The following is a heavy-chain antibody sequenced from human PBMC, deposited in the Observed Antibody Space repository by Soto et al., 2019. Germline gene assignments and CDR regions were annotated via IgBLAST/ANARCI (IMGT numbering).Heavy chain of an antibody. V-gene: IGHV1-69*04. Sequence: ASVKVSCKASGGTFSSYAISWVRQAPGQGLEWMGRIIPILGIANYAQKFQGRVTITADKSTSTAYMELSSLRSEDTAVYYCARPGVVVPAAMRAHYYYYGMDVWGQGTTVTVSS. CDR1: GGTFSSYA. J-gene: IGHJ6*02. D-gene: IGHD2-2*01. CDR3: ARPGVVVPAAMRAHYYYYGMDV. CDR2: IIPILGIA.